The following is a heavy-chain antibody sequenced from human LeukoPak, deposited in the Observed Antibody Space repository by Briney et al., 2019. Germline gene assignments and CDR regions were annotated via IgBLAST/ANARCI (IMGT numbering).Heavy chain of an antibody. CDR2: IFPGDSDT. V-gene: IGHV5-51*01. CDR1: GYSFTSYW. CDR3: ARQGVLAYCGGDCYSDIVY. J-gene: IGHJ4*02. D-gene: IGHD2-21*02. Sequence: GESLKISCKGSGYSFTSYWIGWVRQMPGKGLEWMGIIFPGDSDTRYSPSFQGQVTISADKSISTAYLQWSSLKASDTAMYYCARQGVLAYCGGDCYSDIVYWGQGTLVTVSS.